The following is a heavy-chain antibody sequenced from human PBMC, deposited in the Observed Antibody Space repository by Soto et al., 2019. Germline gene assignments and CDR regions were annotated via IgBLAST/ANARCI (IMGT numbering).Heavy chain of an antibody. CDR3: ARDEGYYYGPG. V-gene: IGHV4-30-4*01. CDR1: GGSISSGYYY. CDR2: IYSSGKT. J-gene: IGHJ4*02. D-gene: IGHD3-10*01. Sequence: QVQLQESGPGLVKPSQTLSLTCTVSGGSISSGYYYWSWIRQPPGKGLEWIGYIYSSGKTYYNPSLKSRLTMSVDTSKNQFSLKLSSVTAADTAVYCCARDEGYYYGPGWGQGTLVTVSS.